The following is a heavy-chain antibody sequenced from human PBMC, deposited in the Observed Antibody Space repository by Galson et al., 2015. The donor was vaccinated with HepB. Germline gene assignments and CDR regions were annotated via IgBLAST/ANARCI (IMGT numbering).Heavy chain of an antibody. CDR1: GFTFKSYA. Sequence: SMRLSCAASGFTFKSYAMHWVRQAPGTGLDWVAVIWFDGRKTYYGDSVQGRFTVSRDNSKNTVYLQMSSLRVEDTAVYYCARDASGVVPAPMSYMDVWGKGTTVTVSS. CDR3: ARDASGVVPAPMSYMDV. D-gene: IGHD3-10*01. V-gene: IGHV3-33*01. J-gene: IGHJ6*03. CDR2: IWFDGRKT.